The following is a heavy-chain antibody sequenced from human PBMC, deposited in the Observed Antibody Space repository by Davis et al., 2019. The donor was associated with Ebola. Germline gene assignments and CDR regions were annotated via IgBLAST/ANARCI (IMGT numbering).Heavy chain of an antibody. J-gene: IGHJ4*02. Sequence: GGSLRLSFATSGFTFTHYAMTWYRQAPGQGLQWVASVTASGGHTFYADYVKGRFTISRDISRSAVYLQRNGLRVEDTGVYYCAKPVMTALTTGDYCGQGTLVVVTS. CDR1: GFTFTHYA. CDR2: VTASGGHT. V-gene: IGHV3-23*01. CDR3: AKPVMTALTTGDY. D-gene: IGHD1-1*01.